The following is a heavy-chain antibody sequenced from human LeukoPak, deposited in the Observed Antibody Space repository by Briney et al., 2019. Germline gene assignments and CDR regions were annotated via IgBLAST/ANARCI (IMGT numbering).Heavy chain of an antibody. CDR2: INPNSGGT. V-gene: IGHV1-2*02. D-gene: IGHD3-16*01. Sequence: ASVKVSCKASGYTFTGYYMHWVRQAPGQGLEWMGWINPNSGGTNYAQKFQGRVTMTRDTSISTAYMELSRLRSDDTAVYYCARDRQSYYDYVWGSYSRYYFDYWGQGTLVTVSS. J-gene: IGHJ4*02. CDR3: ARDRQSYYDYVWGSYSRYYFDY. CDR1: GYTFTGYY.